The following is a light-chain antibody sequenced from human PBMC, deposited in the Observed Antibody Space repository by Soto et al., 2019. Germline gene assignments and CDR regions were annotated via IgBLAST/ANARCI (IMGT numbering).Light chain of an antibody. CDR2: GNN. V-gene: IGLV1-40*01. CDR1: TSNIGAGFD. CDR3: SSHRSSGTPYV. J-gene: IGLJ1*01. Sequence: QSVLTQPPSVSGALGQRVTISCTGSTSNIGAGFDVHWYQQFPGTAPKLLIFGNNNRPSGVPDRFSGSKSGTSASLAITGLQAEDEADYYCSSHRSSGTPYVFGTGTKLTVL.